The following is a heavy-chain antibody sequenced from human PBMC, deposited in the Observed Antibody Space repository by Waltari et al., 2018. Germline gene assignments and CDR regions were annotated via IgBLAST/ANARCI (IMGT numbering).Heavy chain of an antibody. Sequence: EVQLVQSGGEMKKPGESLKISCTASGYRFDSYWIGWVRQMPGKGLEWVGSIYPGDTDPAYSPSCQGQVTMSADKSSSVAYLQWSSLQATDSGKYFGARLQGGNPRVCTFDIWGQGTVVTVSS. D-gene: IGHD2-15*01. J-gene: IGHJ3*02. CDR2: IYPGDTDP. CDR1: GYRFDSYW. CDR3: ARLQGGNPRVCTFDI. V-gene: IGHV5-51*01.